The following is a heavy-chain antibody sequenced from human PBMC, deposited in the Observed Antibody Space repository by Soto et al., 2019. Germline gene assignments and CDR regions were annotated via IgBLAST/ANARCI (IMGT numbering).Heavy chain of an antibody. Sequence: EVQLVESGGGLVKPGGSLRLSCAASGFTFSNAWMSWVRQAPGKGLEWVGGIKSRADGGTADDSAPVKGRFAISRDDSKNTLYLQMNSLKPEDTAVYYCATLGGNLGAFDYWGQGTLVTVSS. V-gene: IGHV3-15*01. CDR1: GFTFSNAW. J-gene: IGHJ4*02. D-gene: IGHD3-16*01. CDR2: IKSRADGGTA. CDR3: ATLGGNLGAFDY.